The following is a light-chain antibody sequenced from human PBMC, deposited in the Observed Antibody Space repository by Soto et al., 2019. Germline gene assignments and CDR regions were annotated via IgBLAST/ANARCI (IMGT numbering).Light chain of an antibody. V-gene: IGKV1-12*01. Sequence: DIPMTQSPSSVSASVGDRVTITCRATQGISGWLAWYQQKPGKAPKLLIFATSTLQSGVPSRFSGSGSGTDFTLTISSLQPEDFATYYCQQANSFPWTFGQGTKVEIK. CDR2: ATS. CDR1: QGISGW. J-gene: IGKJ1*01. CDR3: QQANSFPWT.